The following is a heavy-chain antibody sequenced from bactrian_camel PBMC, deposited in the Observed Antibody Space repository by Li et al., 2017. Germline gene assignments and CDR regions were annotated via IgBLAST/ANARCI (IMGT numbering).Heavy chain of an antibody. CDR2: IDTSGST. CDR1: RVTYSGYC. V-gene: IGHV3S1*01. Sequence: HVQLVESGGGSVEAGGSLKLTCTASRVTYSGYCFGWFRQAAGQGREGVATIDTSGSTSYSASVKGRFTISKVNANHTLYLQMNDLKPEDTAMYYCAVDPCGGCLGFDNWGQGTQVTVS. J-gene: IGHJ4*01. D-gene: IGHD7*01. CDR3: AVDPCGGCLGFDN.